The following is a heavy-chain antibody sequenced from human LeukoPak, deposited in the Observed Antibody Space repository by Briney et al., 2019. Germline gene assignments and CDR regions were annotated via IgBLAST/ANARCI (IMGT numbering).Heavy chain of an antibody. J-gene: IGHJ4*02. D-gene: IGHD2-2*01. CDR1: GYTFTSYG. CDR2: ISAYNGNT. CDR3: ARDVVVVPAAIAGATTNFDY. Sequence: EASVKVSCKASGYTFTSYGISWVRQAPGQGLEWMGWISAYNGNTNYAQKLQGRVTMTTDTSTSTAYMELRNLRSDDTAVYYCARDVVVVPAAIAGATTNFDYWGQGTLVTVSS. V-gene: IGHV1-18*01.